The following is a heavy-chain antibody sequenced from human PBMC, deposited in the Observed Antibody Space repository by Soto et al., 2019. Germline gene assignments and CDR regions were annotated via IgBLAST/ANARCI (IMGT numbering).Heavy chain of an antibody. CDR3: LKNRGRGRSASLDGWFDP. CDR2: ISSSGIST. D-gene: IGHD3-16*02. Sequence: GGSLRLSCSASGFSFSNYAMHWVRQAPGKGLEYVSAISSSGISTYYADSVKGRFTISRDNSKNTLYLQMSSLRGEDTAVYYCLKNRGRGRSASLDGWFDPWGQGTLVTVSS. CDR1: GFSFSNYA. V-gene: IGHV3-64D*08. J-gene: IGHJ5*02.